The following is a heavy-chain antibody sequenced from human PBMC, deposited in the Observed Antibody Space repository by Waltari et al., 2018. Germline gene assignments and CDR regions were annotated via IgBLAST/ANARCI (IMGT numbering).Heavy chain of an antibody. CDR3: TRRVATAYYGMDV. CDR2: IRSKANSYAT. D-gene: IGHD5-18*01. V-gene: IGHV3-73*01. Sequence: EVQLVESGGGLVQPGGSLKLSCAASGFTFSGSAMPWVRQASGKGLEWVGRIRSKANSYATAYAASVKGRFTISRDDSKNTAYLQMNSLKTEDTAVYYCTRRVATAYYGMDVWGQGTTVTVSS. CDR1: GFTFSGSA. J-gene: IGHJ6*02.